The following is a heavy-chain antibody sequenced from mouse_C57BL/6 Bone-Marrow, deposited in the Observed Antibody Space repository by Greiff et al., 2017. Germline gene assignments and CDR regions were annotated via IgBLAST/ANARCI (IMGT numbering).Heavy chain of an antibody. CDR1: GYTFTSYW. J-gene: IGHJ4*01. V-gene: IGHV1-55*01. CDR2: IYPGSGST. Sequence: QVQLQQPGAELVKPGASVKMSCKASGYTFTSYWITWVKQRPGQGLEWIGDIYPGSGSTNYNEKFKSKATLTVDTSSSTAYMQLSSLTSEDDAVYYCARGLYPYAMDYWGQGTAVTGSA. CDR3: ARGLYPYAMDY. D-gene: IGHD2-1*01.